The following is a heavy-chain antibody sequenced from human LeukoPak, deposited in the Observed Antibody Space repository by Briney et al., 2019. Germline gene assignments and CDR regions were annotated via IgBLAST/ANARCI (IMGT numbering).Heavy chain of an antibody. V-gene: IGHV4-39*01. D-gene: IGHD3-3*01. Sequence: SETLSLTCTVSGGSISSSSYYWGWIRQPPGKGLEWIRSIYYSGSTYYNPSLKSRVTISVDTSKNQFSLKLSSVTAADTAVYYCARLYYDFWSGYLDYWGQGTLVTVSS. CDR2: IYYSGST. J-gene: IGHJ4*02. CDR3: ARLYYDFWSGYLDY. CDR1: GGSISSSSYY.